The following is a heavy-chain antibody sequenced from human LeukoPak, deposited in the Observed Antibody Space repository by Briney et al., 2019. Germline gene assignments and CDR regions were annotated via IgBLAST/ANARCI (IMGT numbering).Heavy chain of an antibody. CDR3: ALTDGSGSYWLY. J-gene: IGHJ4*02. V-gene: IGHV3-23*01. CDR1: VFTFNKYA. D-gene: IGHD3-10*01. Sequence: GGSLRLSCAASVFTFNKYAMTWVRQAPGKGLEWVSAISGGGGDTYYADSVKGRFTISRDNSRNMLHLQMSSLRAEDTAVYYCALTDGSGSYWLYWGQGTLVTVSA. CDR2: ISGGGGDT.